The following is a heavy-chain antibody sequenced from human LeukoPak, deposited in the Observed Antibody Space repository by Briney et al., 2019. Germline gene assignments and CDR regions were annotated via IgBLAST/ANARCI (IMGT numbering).Heavy chain of an antibody. Sequence: PGRSLRLSCAASGFTFSRYAMHWVRQAPGKGREWVAVISYDGSNEYYADSVKGRFTISRDSSENTLYLQMNSLRVEDTAVYYCARVGYYSSGPFSYFDYWGQGTLVTVSS. J-gene: IGHJ4*02. D-gene: IGHD3-10*01. V-gene: IGHV3-30-3*01. CDR2: ISYDGSNE. CDR3: ARVGYYSSGPFSYFDY. CDR1: GFTFSRYA.